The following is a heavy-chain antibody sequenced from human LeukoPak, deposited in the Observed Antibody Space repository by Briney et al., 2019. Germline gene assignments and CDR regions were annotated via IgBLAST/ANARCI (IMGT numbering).Heavy chain of an antibody. J-gene: IGHJ4*02. D-gene: IGHD6-19*01. CDR2: IYYSGST. V-gene: IGHV4-59*01. Sequence: SETLSLTCTVSGGSISSYYWSWIRQPPGKGLEWIGYIYYSGSTNYNPSLKSRVTISVDTSKNQSSLKLSSVTAADTAVYYCARGGDGSGWVRFYYFDYWGQGTLVTVSS. CDR1: GGSISSYY. CDR3: ARGGDGSGWVRFYYFDY.